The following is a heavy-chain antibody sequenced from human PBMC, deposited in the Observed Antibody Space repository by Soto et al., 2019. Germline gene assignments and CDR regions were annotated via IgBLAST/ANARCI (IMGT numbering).Heavy chain of an antibody. V-gene: IGHV1-3*01. CDR1: GYTFTSYA. J-gene: IGHJ4*02. Sequence: GASVKVSCKASGYTFTSYAMHWVRQAPGQRLEWMGWINAGNGNTKYSQKFQGRVTITRDTSASTAYMELSSLKSEDTAVYYCAREDSCSGGSCYSGAFDYWGQGTLVTVSS. D-gene: IGHD2-15*01. CDR3: AREDSCSGGSCYSGAFDY. CDR2: INAGNGNT.